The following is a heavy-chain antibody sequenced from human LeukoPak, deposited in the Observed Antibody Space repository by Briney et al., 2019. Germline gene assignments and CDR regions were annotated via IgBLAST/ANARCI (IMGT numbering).Heavy chain of an antibody. V-gene: IGHV3-30*04. Sequence: GGSLRLSCAASGFTFSSYAMHWVRQAPGKGLEWVAVISYDGSNKYYADSVKGRFTISRDNSKNTLYLQMNSLRAEDTAVYYCARSRCSGGSCYGLDYWGQGTLVTVSS. CDR1: GFTFSSYA. CDR3: ARSRCSGGSCYGLDY. J-gene: IGHJ4*02. CDR2: ISYDGSNK. D-gene: IGHD2-15*01.